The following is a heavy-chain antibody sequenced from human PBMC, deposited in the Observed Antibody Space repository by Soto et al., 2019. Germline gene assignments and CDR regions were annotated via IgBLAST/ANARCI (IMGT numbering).Heavy chain of an antibody. CDR3: ARHVVVPAAMGGYYYYYYMDV. Sequence: GESLKISCKGSGYSFTSYWIGWVRQMPGKGLEWMGIIYPGDSDTRYSPSFQGQVTISADKSISTAYLQWSSLKASDTAMYYCARHVVVPAAMGGYYYYYYMDVWGKGTTVTVSS. J-gene: IGHJ6*03. CDR1: GYSFTSYW. D-gene: IGHD2-2*01. V-gene: IGHV5-51*01. CDR2: IYPGDSDT.